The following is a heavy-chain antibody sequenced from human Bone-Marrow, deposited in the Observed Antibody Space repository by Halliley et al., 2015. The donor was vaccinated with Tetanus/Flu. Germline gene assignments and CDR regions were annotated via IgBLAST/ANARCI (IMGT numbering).Heavy chain of an antibody. CDR2: IFYRGRA. CDR3: ARVGIRNRFDP. D-gene: IGHD7-27*01. V-gene: IGHV4-30-4*01. J-gene: IGHJ5*02. Sequence: GLGGIGNIFYRGRAYYDPSLKSRVSMSLDTSKNQFSLKVRSVTAADTAMYFCARVGIRNRFDPWGQGILVTVSS.